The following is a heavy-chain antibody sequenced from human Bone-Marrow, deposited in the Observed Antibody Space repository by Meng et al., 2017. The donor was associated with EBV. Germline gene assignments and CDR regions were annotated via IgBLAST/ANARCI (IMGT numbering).Heavy chain of an antibody. CDR3: ARPFPSWQSPRLDPFGA. J-gene: IGHJ5*02. Sequence: LPRGESGPGQVKPSEPRSLTCTVSGDSISSFYYWGWIRQPPGRGLEWIGSVQYTGSTYYSPSLKSRVTVSVDTSKNQFSLRLTSVTAADTAVYYCARPFPSWQSPRLDPFGAWGQGTLVTVSS. D-gene: IGHD6-19*01. CDR2: VQYTGST. V-gene: IGHV4-39*01. CDR1: GDSISSFYY.